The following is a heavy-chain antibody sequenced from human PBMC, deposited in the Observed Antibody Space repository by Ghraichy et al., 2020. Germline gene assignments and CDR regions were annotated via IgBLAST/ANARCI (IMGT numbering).Heavy chain of an antibody. CDR3: ARGLGSGWSNYYGMDV. CDR2: IYYSGST. V-gene: IGHV4-59*01. J-gene: IGHJ6*02. D-gene: IGHD6-19*01. Sequence: TLSLTCTVSGGSISSYYWSWIRQPPGKGLEWIGYIYYSGSTNYNPSLKSRVTISVDTSKNQFSLKLSSVTAADTAVYYCARGLGSGWSNYYGMDVWGQGTTVTVSS. CDR1: GGSISSYY.